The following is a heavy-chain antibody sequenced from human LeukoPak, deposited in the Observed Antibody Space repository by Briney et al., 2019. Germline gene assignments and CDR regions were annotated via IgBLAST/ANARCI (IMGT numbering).Heavy chain of an antibody. CDR3: AKDASAFDF. Sequence: PGGSLRLSCAASGFTVSSNYMSWVRQAPGKGLEWVSFIRSDGSIQYYSDSVEGRFTISRDNSKNTLSLDMNTLRIEDTAVYFCAKDASAFDFWGQGILVTVSS. V-gene: IGHV3-30*02. CDR1: GFTVSSNY. CDR2: IRSDGSIQ. J-gene: IGHJ3*01.